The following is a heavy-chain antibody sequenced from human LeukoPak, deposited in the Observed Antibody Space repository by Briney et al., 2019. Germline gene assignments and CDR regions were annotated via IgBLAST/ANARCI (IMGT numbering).Heavy chain of an antibody. Sequence: GGSLRLSCAASGFTFSSYGMHWVRQAPGKGLEWVAFIRYDGSNKYYADSVKGRFTISRDNSKNTLYLQMNSLRAEDTAVYYCARDDTWDYYDSSRSVYYYYMDVWGKGTTVTVSS. J-gene: IGHJ6*03. CDR1: GFTFSSYG. CDR3: ARDDTWDYYDSSRSVYYYYMDV. D-gene: IGHD3-22*01. V-gene: IGHV3-30*02. CDR2: IRYDGSNK.